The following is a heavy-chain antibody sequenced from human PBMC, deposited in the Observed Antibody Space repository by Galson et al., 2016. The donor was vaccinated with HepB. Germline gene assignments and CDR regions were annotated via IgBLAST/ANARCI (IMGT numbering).Heavy chain of an antibody. Sequence: SLRLSCAASGFTFSNYGMTWVRRAPGKGLEVVSSISRSGDSTDYADSVKGRFTISRDNSKNTLSLQMNSLTADDTAIYYCVQGSTAPAVWGEGTTVTVSS. J-gene: IGHJ6*04. CDR2: ISRSGDST. D-gene: IGHD1-26*01. CDR1: GFTFSNYG. CDR3: VQGSTAPAV. V-gene: IGHV3-23*01.